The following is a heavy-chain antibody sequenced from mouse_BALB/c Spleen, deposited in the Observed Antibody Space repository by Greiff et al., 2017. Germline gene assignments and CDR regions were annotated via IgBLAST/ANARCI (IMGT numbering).Heavy chain of an antibody. D-gene: IGHD2-14*01. CDR1: GFTFSSYA. CDR3: ARRDRYEDYFDY. CDR2: ISSGGSYT. Sequence: EVQLLESGGGLVKPGGSLTLSCAASGFTFSSYAMSWVRQTPEKRLEWVATISSGGSYTYYPDSVKGRFTISRDNAKNTLYLQMSSLRSEDTAMYYCARRDRYEDYFDYWGQGTTLTVSS. V-gene: IGHV5-9-3*01. J-gene: IGHJ2*01.